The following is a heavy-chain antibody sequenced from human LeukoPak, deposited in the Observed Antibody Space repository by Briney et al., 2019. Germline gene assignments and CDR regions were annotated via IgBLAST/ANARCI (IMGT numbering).Heavy chain of an antibody. CDR3: ARDGGRIAAAGNWFDP. Sequence: GASVKVSCKASGYTFTGYYMHWVRQAPGQGLEWMGWINPNSGGTNYAQKFQGRVTMTRDTSISTAYMELSRLRSDDTAVYYCARDGGRIAAAGNWFDPWGQGTLVTVSS. J-gene: IGHJ5*02. D-gene: IGHD6-13*01. CDR2: INPNSGGT. CDR1: GYTFTGYY. V-gene: IGHV1-2*02.